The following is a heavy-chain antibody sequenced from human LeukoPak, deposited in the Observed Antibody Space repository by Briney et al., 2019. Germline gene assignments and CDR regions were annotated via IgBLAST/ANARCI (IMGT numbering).Heavy chain of an antibody. CDR2: INPNSGGT. CDR3: ARARSGWGAGDY. J-gene: IGHJ4*02. V-gene: IGHV1-2*02. Sequence: ASVKVSCKASGYTFTGYYMHWVRQAPGQGLEWMGWINPNSGGTNYTQKFQGRVTMTRDTSISTAYMELSSLRSDDTAVYYCARARSGWGAGDYWGQGTLVTVSS. CDR1: GYTFTGYY. D-gene: IGHD3-16*01.